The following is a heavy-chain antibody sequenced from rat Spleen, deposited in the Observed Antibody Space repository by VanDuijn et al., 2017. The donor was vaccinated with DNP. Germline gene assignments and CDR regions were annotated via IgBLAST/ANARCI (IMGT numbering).Heavy chain of an antibody. J-gene: IGHJ2*01. CDR3: VRWYNSGYYFDY. CDR2: INNRGGNT. D-gene: IGHD4-3*01. V-gene: IGHV5-31*01. Sequence: EVQLAESGGDLVQPGRSLKISCVVSRFIFNNYWMTWFRQVPGKGLEWVASINNRGGNTYYPDSVKGRFTISRANVKSTLYLQMNSLRSEDMATYYCVRWYNSGYYFDYWGQGVMVTVSS. CDR1: RFIFNNYW.